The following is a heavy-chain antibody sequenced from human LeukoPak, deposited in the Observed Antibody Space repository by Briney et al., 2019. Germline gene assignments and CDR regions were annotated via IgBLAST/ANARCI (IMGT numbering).Heavy chain of an antibody. V-gene: IGHV4-59*01. CDR1: GGSISGYY. J-gene: IGHJ6*03. Sequence: SETLSLTCTVSGGSISGYYWSWIRQPPGKGLEWIGYIYYSGSTNYNPSLKSRVTISVDTSKNQFSLELSSVTAADTAVYYCARAGSDFWSGYSYYYYMDVWGKGTTVTVSS. D-gene: IGHD3-3*01. CDR3: ARAGSDFWSGYSYYYYMDV. CDR2: IYYSGST.